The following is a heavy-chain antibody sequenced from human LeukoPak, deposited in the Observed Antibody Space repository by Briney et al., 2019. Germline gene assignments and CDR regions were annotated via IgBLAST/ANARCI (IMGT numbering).Heavy chain of an antibody. Sequence: SVKVSCKASGGTFSSYAISWVRQAPGQGLEWMGGIIPIFGTANYAQKFQGRVTITADESTSTAYMELSSLRSDDAAVYYCARGRKRVLSEGEPPPSPTDYWGQGTLVTVSS. D-gene: IGHD3-16*01. CDR2: IIPIFGTA. CDR3: ARGRKRVLSEGEPPPSPTDY. CDR1: GGTFSSYA. V-gene: IGHV1-69*13. J-gene: IGHJ4*02.